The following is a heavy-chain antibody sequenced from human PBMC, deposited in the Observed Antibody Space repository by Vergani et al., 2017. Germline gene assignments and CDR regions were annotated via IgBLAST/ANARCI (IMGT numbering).Heavy chain of an antibody. D-gene: IGHD2-2*02. CDR3: ARAPSSLLYRAGYFQH. V-gene: IGHV3-30-3*01. Sequence: QVQLVESGGGVVQPGRSLRLSCAASGFTFSSYAMHWVRQAPGKGLEWVAVISYDGSNKYSADSVKGRFTISRDNSKNTLYLQMNSLRAEDTAVYYCARAPSSLLYRAGYFQHWGQGTLVTVSS. CDR2: ISYDGSNK. J-gene: IGHJ1*01. CDR1: GFTFSSYA.